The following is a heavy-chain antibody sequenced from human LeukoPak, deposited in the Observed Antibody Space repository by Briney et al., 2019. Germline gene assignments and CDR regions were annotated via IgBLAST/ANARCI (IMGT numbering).Heavy chain of an antibody. CDR2: IKQDGSGT. CDR1: GFTFSSYW. V-gene: IGHV3-7*01. CDR3: ARSAYSSSAAK. J-gene: IGHJ4*02. D-gene: IGHD6-13*01. Sequence: PGGSLRLXCVASGFTFSSYWMSWVRQAPGKELEWVASIKQDGSGTYYVDSLKGRFTISRDNAKNSLYLQMNSLRAEDTAVYFCARSAYSSSAAKWGQGTLVTVSS.